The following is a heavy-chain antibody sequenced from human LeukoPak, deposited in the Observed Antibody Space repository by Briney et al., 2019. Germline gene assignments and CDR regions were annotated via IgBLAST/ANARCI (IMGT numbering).Heavy chain of an antibody. D-gene: IGHD3-22*01. CDR3: AKGGAYYYDSSAYYRD. V-gene: IGHV3-23*01. J-gene: IGHJ4*02. CDR2: ISGSGGST. CDR1: GFTFRSYA. Sequence: PGGSLRLSCAASGFTFRSYAMSWVRQAPGKGLEWVSDISGSGGSTYYADSVKGRFTISRDNSKNTLYLQMNSLRAEDTAVYYCAKGGAYYYDSSAYYRDWGQGTLVTVSS.